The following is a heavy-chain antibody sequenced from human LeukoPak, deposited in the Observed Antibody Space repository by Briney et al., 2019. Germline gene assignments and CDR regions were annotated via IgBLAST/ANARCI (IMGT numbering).Heavy chain of an antibody. CDR3: ARGGPDSSDYSSLFDY. Sequence: PGGSLRLSCAASGFTFNSYWMHWVRQAPGKGLVWVSRINSDGSSRHYADSVKGRFTISRDNAKNTLHLQMTSLRAEDTAVYYCARGGPDSSDYSSLFDYWGRGILVTVSS. V-gene: IGHV3-74*01. J-gene: IGHJ4*02. CDR1: GFTFNSYW. D-gene: IGHD3-22*01. CDR2: INSDGSSR.